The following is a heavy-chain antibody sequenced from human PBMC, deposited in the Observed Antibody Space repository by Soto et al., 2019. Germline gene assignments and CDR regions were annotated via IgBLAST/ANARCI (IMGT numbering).Heavy chain of an antibody. V-gene: IGHV3-48*03. CDR2: ISSSGSTM. CDR1: IFTFSSYE. CDR3: ASIAARYSYGYGVDY. Sequence: PGGSLRLSCAASIFTFSSYEMTWVRQAPGKGLEWVSYISSSGSTMYYADSVKGRLTISRDNAKNSLYLQMNSLRAEYTAVYYCASIAARYSYGYGVDYWGQGTLVTVSS. J-gene: IGHJ4*02. D-gene: IGHD5-18*01.